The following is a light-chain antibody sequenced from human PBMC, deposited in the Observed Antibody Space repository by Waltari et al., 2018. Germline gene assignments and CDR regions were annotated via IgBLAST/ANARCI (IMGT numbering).Light chain of an antibody. V-gene: IGLV2-14*01. CDR2: EVS. Sequence: QSALTQPASASASPGQSITISCTGTNSDIGSYNFVSWYHQHPNKVPKLVLYEVSNRPSGVSNSFSGSKSGNTAFLTISGLQAEDEAEYYCSSYTKSTTQVFGTGTKVTVL. CDR3: SSYTKSTTQV. J-gene: IGLJ1*01. CDR1: NSDIGSYNF.